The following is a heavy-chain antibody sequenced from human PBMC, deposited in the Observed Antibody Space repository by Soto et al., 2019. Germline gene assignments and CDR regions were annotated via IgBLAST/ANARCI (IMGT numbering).Heavy chain of an antibody. V-gene: IGHV1-69*06. D-gene: IGHD3-3*01. CDR2: IIPIFGTA. J-gene: IGHJ5*02. CDR3: ARSTIFGVVTLYNWFDP. Sequence: QVQLVQSGAEVKKPGSSVKVSCKASGGTFSSYAISWVRQAPGQGLEWMGGIIPIFGTANYAQKLQGRVTMTTDTSTSTAYMELRSLRSDDTAVYYCARSTIFGVVTLYNWFDPWGQGTLVTVSS. CDR1: GGTFSSYA.